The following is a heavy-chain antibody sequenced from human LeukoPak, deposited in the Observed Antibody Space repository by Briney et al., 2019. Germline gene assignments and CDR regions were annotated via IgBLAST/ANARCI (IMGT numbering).Heavy chain of an antibody. J-gene: IGHJ5*02. CDR3: ARHGSVRSPLGP. Sequence: SETLSLTCTVPGGSISSYYWSWIRQPPRKGLEWIGYIYATGSTNYNPSLKSRVTISVDTSKNQFSLNLRSVTAADTAVYYCARHGSVRSPLGPWGQGTLVTVSS. V-gene: IGHV4-4*09. CDR2: IYATGST. D-gene: IGHD3-10*01. CDR1: GGSISSYY.